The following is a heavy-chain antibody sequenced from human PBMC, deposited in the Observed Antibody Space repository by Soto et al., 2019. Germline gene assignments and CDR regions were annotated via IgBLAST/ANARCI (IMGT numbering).Heavy chain of an antibody. V-gene: IGHV4-30-4*01. D-gene: IGHD1-26*01. Sequence: QVQLQESGPGLVKPSQTLSLTCTVSGGSISSGDYYWSWIRQPPGKGMEWIGYIYYSGRTYSNPSVNSRFTISVEPSKSQCSLKLSSVTAADTAVYYCARTEELRWVNAFDIWGQGTMLTVSS. CDR3: ARTEELRWVNAFDI. J-gene: IGHJ3*02. CDR2: IYYSGRT. CDR1: GGSISSGDYY.